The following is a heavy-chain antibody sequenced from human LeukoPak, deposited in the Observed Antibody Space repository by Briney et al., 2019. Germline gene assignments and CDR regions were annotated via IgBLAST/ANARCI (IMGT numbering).Heavy chain of an antibody. D-gene: IGHD3-10*01. Sequence: GGSLRLSCAASGFTFSSYWMHWVRQVPGKGLVWVSRINNDGSITNYADSVKGRFTISRDNAKSRLYLQMNSLRAEDTAVYYCARDLQYGSGSYPLYWGQGTLVTVSS. J-gene: IGHJ4*02. CDR1: GFTFSSYW. CDR3: ARDLQYGSGSYPLY. CDR2: INNDGSIT. V-gene: IGHV3-74*01.